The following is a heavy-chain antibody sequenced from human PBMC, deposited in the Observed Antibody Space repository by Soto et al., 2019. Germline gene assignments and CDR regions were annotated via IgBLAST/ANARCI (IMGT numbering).Heavy chain of an antibody. J-gene: IGHJ6*02. Sequence: GGSLRLSCAASGFTFSSYAMSWVRQAPGKGLEWVSAISGSGGSTYYADSVKGRFTISRDNSKNTLYLQMNSLRAEDTAVYYCAKDQMSAAAGPYYYGMDVWGQGTTVTV. CDR3: AKDQMSAAAGPYYYGMDV. CDR1: GFTFSSYA. V-gene: IGHV3-23*01. CDR2: ISGSGGST. D-gene: IGHD6-13*01.